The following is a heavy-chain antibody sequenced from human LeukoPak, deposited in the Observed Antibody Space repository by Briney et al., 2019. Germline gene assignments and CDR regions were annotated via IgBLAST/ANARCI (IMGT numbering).Heavy chain of an antibody. V-gene: IGHV3-11*01. Sequence: GGSLRLSCAASGFTFSDRYMIWLRQAPGKGLESISYISHNGDTKYYADSMKGRLSISRDNAKSSLYLEMNSLRVEDTAVYYCARDRHGYFDYWGQGTLVTVSS. J-gene: IGHJ4*02. CDR2: ISHNGDTK. CDR3: ARDRHGYFDY. D-gene: IGHD6-13*01. CDR1: GFTFSDRY.